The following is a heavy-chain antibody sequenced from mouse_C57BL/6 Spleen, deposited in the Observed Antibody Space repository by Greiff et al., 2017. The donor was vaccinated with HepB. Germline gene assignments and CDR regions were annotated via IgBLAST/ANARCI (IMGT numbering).Heavy chain of an antibody. J-gene: IGHJ4*01. D-gene: IGHD1-1*01. Sequence: EVQLQQSGAELVRPGASVKLSCTASGFNIKDYYMHWVKQRPEQGLEWIGRIDPEDGDTEYAPKFQGKATMTADTSSNTAYLQLSCLTSEDTAVYYCTTWNYYGSSSFYAMDYWGQGTSVTVSS. CDR1: GFNIKDYY. V-gene: IGHV14-1*01. CDR2: IDPEDGDT. CDR3: TTWNYYGSSSFYAMDY.